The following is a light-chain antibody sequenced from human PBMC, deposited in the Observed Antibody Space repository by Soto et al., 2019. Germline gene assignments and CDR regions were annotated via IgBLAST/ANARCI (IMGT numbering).Light chain of an antibody. J-gene: IGKJ4*01. V-gene: IGKV3D-20*01. Sequence: EIVLTQSPATLSLSPGERATLYCGASQSFSTNYLAWYQQKPGLAPRLLIYDADSRATGISDRFSGSGSGTDFIPTISRLEPEDFTVYYCQQYGSSPSFGGGTKVEIK. CDR1: QSFSTNY. CDR3: QQYGSSPS. CDR2: DAD.